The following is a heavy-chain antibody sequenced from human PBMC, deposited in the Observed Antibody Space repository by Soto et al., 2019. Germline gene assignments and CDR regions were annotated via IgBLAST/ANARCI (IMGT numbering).Heavy chain of an antibody. V-gene: IGHV1-18*01. CDR3: ARYADIVDTTFD. CDR2: ISAYNGNT. Sequence: GSPGKVSRKASGYPFTTHGITWGRQGPGQGLEGVGWISAYNGNTKYAQKLQGKGTMTTDRSTSTAYMELRSLRSEDTAVYDCARYADIVDTTFDLGQGTLVTVSS. J-gene: IGHJ1*01. D-gene: IGHD5-12*01. CDR1: GYPFTTHG.